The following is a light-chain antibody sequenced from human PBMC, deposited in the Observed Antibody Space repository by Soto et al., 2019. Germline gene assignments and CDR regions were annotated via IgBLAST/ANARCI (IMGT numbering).Light chain of an antibody. Sequence: QSVLTQPASVSGSPEQSITISCTGTSSDVGGYNFVSWYQQHPGKAPKLMIYNVSNRPSGVSNRFSGSKSGNTASLTISGLQAEDEADYYCSSFTITSSHVLLGGGTKLTVL. J-gene: IGLJ2*01. CDR3: SSFTITSSHVL. CDR2: NVS. V-gene: IGLV2-14*01. CDR1: SSDVGGYNF.